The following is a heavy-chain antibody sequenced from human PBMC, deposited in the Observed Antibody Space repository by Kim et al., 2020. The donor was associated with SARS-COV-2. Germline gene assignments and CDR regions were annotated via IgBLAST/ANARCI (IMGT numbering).Heavy chain of an antibody. CDR3: ARDGRYQPPYYYGMDV. J-gene: IGHJ6*02. V-gene: IGHV3-11*06. D-gene: IGHD3-16*02. CDR2: ISNSSSYT. CDR1: GFTFSDYY. Sequence: GGSLRLSCAASGFTFSDYYMSWIRQAPGKGLEWVSYISNSSSYTNYADSVKGRFTISRDNAKNSLYLQMNSLRAEDTAVYYCARDGRYQPPYYYGMDVWGQGTTVTVSS.